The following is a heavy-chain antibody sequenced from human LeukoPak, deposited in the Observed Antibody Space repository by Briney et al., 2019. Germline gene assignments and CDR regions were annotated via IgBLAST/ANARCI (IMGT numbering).Heavy chain of an antibody. CDR2: IIPIFGTA. Sequence: VASVKVSCKASGGTFSTYPVSWVRQAPGQGLEWMGGIIPIFGTANYAQKFQGRVMITADESTSTAYMELSSLRSEDTAVYYCARAKSYGDAESRGFDPWGQGTLVTVSS. V-gene: IGHV1-69*13. J-gene: IGHJ5*02. D-gene: IGHD4-17*01. CDR1: GGTFSTYP. CDR3: ARAKSYGDAESRGFDP.